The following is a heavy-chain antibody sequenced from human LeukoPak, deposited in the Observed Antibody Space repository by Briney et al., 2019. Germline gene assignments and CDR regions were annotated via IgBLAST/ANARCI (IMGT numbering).Heavy chain of an antibody. CDR3: ARELLWFGESWFDP. J-gene: IGHJ5*02. CDR1: GYTFTSYY. CDR2: INPNPSGGST. Sequence: ASVKVSCKASGYTFTSYYMHWVRQAPGQGLEWVAIINPNPSGGSTSYAQKLQGRVTMTTDTSTSTAYMELRSLRSDDTAVYYCARELLWFGESWFDPWGQGTLVTVSS. V-gene: IGHV1-46*01. D-gene: IGHD3-10*01.